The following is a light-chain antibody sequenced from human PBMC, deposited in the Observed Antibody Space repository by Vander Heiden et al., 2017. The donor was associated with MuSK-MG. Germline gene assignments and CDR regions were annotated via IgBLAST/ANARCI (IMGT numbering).Light chain of an antibody. J-gene: IGKJ4*01. CDR3: QQSYSTPRT. Sequence: DIKLTQPPSSLSASVGDRVTITCRASQSISSYLNWYQQKPGKAPKLLIYAASSLQSGVPSRFSGSGSGTDFTLTISSLQPEDFATYYCQQSYSTPRTFGGGTKVEIK. V-gene: IGKV1-39*01. CDR1: QSISSY. CDR2: AAS.